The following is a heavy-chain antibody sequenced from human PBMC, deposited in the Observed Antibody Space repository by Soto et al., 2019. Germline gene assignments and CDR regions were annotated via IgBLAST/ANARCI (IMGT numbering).Heavy chain of an antibody. CDR2: FDPEDGET. CDR1: GYTLTELS. J-gene: IGHJ4*02. Sequence: QVQLVQSGAEVKKPGASVKVSCEVSGYTLTELSMHWVRQAPGKGLEWMGGFDPEDGETIYAQKFQGRVTMTEDTSTDTAYMELSSLRSEDTAVYYCATDQPGQLRYFDWLLNFDYWGQGTLVTVSS. CDR3: ATDQPGQLRYFDWLLNFDY. V-gene: IGHV1-24*01. D-gene: IGHD3-9*01.